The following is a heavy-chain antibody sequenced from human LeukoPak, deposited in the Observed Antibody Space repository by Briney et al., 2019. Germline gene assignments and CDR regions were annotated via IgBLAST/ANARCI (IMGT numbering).Heavy chain of an antibody. CDR2: IYYSGST. CDR3: ARGGSKYSYGYDS. CDR1: GGSISSYY. Sequence: PSETLSLTCTVSGGSISSYYWSWIRQPPRKGLEWIGYIYYSGSTNNNPSLKSRVTISVDTSNNQFSLKLSSVAAADTAVYYCARGGSKYSYGYDSWGQGTLVTVSS. D-gene: IGHD5-18*01. J-gene: IGHJ4*02. V-gene: IGHV4-59*01.